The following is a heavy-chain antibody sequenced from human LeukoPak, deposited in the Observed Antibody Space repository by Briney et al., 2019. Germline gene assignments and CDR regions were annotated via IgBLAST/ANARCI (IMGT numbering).Heavy chain of an antibody. CDR1: GGSFSGYY. CDR2: INHSGST. Sequence: PSETLSLTCAVYGGSFSGYYWSWIRQPPGKGLEWIGEINHSGSTNYNPSLKSRVTISVDTSKDQFSLKLSSVTAADTAVYYCAVQWFIVGATHWGQGALVTVSS. D-gene: IGHD1-26*01. V-gene: IGHV4-34*01. CDR3: AVQWFIVGATH. J-gene: IGHJ4*02.